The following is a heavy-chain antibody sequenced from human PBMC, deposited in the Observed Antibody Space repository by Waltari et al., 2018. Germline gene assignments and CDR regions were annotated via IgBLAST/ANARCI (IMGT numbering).Heavy chain of an antibody. CDR3: AKDRLADYFDSGVYWFDP. CDR2: ISGSGGRT. J-gene: IGHJ5*02. Sequence: QLLQSGGGLVEPGGSLRLSCVASGFTFNGFAMNWVRQAPGKGLEGVLGISGSGGRTFYADSVRGRFTISRDNSKNTLYLQMSSLRGEDTAIYYCAKDRLADYFDSGVYWFDPWGQGTLVTVSS. CDR1: GFTFNGFA. D-gene: IGHD4-17*01. V-gene: IGHV3-23*01.